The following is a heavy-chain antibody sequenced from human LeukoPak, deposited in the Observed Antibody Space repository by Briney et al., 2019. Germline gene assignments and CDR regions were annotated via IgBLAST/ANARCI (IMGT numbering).Heavy chain of an antibody. CDR1: GVSFNGYY. J-gene: IGHJ4*02. CDR3: ARDVFGSGSYYFDY. D-gene: IGHD3-10*01. Sequence: SETLSLTCAVYGVSFNGYYWSWLRQPPGKGLEWLGEINHSGSTNYNPSLKSRVTISVDTSKNQFSLKLSSVTAADTAVYYCARDVFGSGSYYFDYWGQGTLVTVSS. V-gene: IGHV4-34*01. CDR2: INHSGST.